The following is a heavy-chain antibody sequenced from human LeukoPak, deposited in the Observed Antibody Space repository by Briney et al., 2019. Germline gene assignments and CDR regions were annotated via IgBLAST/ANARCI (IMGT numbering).Heavy chain of an antibody. CDR1: GGSISSSSYY. CDR3: ASSYDFWNYIVFDY. Sequence: SETLSLTCTVSGGSISSSSYYWGWIRQPPGKGLEWIGSIYYSGSTYYNPSLKSRVTISVDTSKNQLSLKLSSVTAADTAVYYCASSYDFWNYIVFDYWGQGTLVTVSS. J-gene: IGHJ4*02. V-gene: IGHV4-39*01. CDR2: IYYSGST. D-gene: IGHD3-3*01.